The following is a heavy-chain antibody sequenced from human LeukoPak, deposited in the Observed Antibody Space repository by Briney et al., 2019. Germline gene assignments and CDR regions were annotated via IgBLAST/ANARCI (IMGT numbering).Heavy chain of an antibody. CDR3: VRDYENLTGSKTRFHY. V-gene: IGHV3-21*01. D-gene: IGHD3-9*01. J-gene: IGHJ4*02. CDR1: GFTFSRYS. Sequence: GGSLRLSCAASGFTFSRYSMNWVRQAPGKGLEWVSCISSSSSYIYYANSVKGRFTISRDNAKNSLYLQMNSLRAEDTAVYYCVRDYENLTGSKTRFHYWGQGTLVTVSS. CDR2: ISSSSSYI.